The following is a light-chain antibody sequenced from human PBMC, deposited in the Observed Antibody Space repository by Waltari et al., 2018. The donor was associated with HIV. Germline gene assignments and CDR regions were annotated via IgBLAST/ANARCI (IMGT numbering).Light chain of an antibody. CDR1: ALPKQY. V-gene: IGLV3-25*03. Sequence: SYELTQPPSVSVSPGQTARITCSGDALPKQYAYWYQQKPGQAPGLVIYKDSERPSGIPERFSGSSSGTTFTLTISGVQAEDEADYYCQAADSSGTYKGNWVFGGGTKLTVL. CDR2: KDS. CDR3: QAADSSGTYKGNWV. J-gene: IGLJ3*02.